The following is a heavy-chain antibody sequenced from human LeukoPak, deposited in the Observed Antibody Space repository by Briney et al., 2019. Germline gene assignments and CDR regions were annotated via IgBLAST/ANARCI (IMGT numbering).Heavy chain of an antibody. CDR1: GGSISSYY. D-gene: IGHD6-13*01. CDR3: ARDMRAAAGPPVVRAFDI. V-gene: IGHV4-4*07. Sequence: SETLSLTCTVSGGSISSYYWSWIRQPAGEGLEWIGHIYTSGNTNYNPSLKSRVTMSVDTSKNQFSLKLSSVTAADTAVYYCARDMRAAAGPPVVRAFDIWGQGTMVTVSS. CDR2: IYTSGNT. J-gene: IGHJ3*02.